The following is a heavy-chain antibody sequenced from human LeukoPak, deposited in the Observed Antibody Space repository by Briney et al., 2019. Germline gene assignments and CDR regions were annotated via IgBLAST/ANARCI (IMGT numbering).Heavy chain of an antibody. Sequence: GGSLRLSCAASVFTFSSYAMHWVRQAPGKGLEYVSAISSNGGSTYYANSVKGRFTISRDNSKNTLYLQMGSLRAEDMAVYYCARDAGELTGEPNDAFDIWGQGTMVTVSS. CDR1: VFTFSSYA. CDR3: ARDAGELTGEPNDAFDI. V-gene: IGHV3-64*01. CDR2: ISSNGGST. D-gene: IGHD7-27*01. J-gene: IGHJ3*02.